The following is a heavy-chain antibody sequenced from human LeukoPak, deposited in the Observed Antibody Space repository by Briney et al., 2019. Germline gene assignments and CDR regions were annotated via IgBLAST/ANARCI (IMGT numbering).Heavy chain of an antibody. V-gene: IGHV4-31*03. D-gene: IGHD1-14*01. CDR1: GGSISSGGYY. Sequence: SQTLSLTCTVSGGSISSGGYYWSWIRQHPGKGLEWIGYIYYSGSTYYNPSLKSRVTISVDTSKNQFSLKLSSVTAADTAVYYCARVPVYYYYYGMDVWGQGTTVTVSS. CDR3: ARVPVYYYYYGMDV. CDR2: IYYSGST. J-gene: IGHJ6*02.